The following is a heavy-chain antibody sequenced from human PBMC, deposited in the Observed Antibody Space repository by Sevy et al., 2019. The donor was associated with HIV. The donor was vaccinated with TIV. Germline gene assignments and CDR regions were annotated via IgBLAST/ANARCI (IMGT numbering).Heavy chain of an antibody. J-gene: IGHJ4*02. CDR3: ARVWTTVVTTDEYYFDY. CDR1: GFTFSDYY. V-gene: IGHV3-11*01. D-gene: IGHD4-17*01. Sequence: GGSLRLSCAASGFTFSDYYMSWIRQAPGKGLEWVSYISSSGSTIYYADSVKGRFTISRDNAKNSLYLQRNSLRAEDTAVYYCARVWTTVVTTDEYYFDYWGQGTLVTVSS. CDR2: ISSSGSTI.